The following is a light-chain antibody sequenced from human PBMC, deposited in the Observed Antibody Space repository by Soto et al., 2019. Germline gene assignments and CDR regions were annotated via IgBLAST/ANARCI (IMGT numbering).Light chain of an antibody. CDR2: GAS. J-gene: IGKJ4*01. Sequence: PGERVTLSCRASQSVSSSYLTWYQQKPGQAPRLLIYGASTRATGIPARFSGSGSGTDFTLTISSLQPEDFAVYYCQQDYHSLTFGRGTKVEIK. CDR1: QSVSSSY. CDR3: QQDYHSLT. V-gene: IGKV3D-7*01.